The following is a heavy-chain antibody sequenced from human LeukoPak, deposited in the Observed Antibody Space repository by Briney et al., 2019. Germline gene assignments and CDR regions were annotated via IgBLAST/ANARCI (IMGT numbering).Heavy chain of an antibody. Sequence: GGSLRLSCAASGFTFSSYGMHWVRQAPGKGLEWVAVISYDGSNKYYADSVKGRFTISRDNSKNTLYLQMNSMRAEDTAVYYCARAGANDFWSGYYPPHAFDIWGQGTMVTVSS. D-gene: IGHD3-3*01. CDR1: GFTFSSYG. V-gene: IGHV3-30*03. CDR2: ISYDGSNK. CDR3: ARAGANDFWSGYYPPHAFDI. J-gene: IGHJ3*02.